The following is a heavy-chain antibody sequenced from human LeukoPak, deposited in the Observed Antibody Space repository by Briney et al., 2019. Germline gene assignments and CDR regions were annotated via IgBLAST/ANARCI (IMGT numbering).Heavy chain of an antibody. D-gene: IGHD3-22*01. J-gene: IGHJ4*02. V-gene: IGHV3-33*01. Sequence: GGSLRLSCAAPGFTLSSYGLHWFGKAPGKGLEWVEVLWYDGSNKYYADSVKGRFTISRDNSKNTLYLQMNSLRAEDTAVYYCARESSPSYYDSSGYYSGLDYWGQGTLVTVSS. CDR1: GFTLSSYG. CDR2: LWYDGSNK. CDR3: ARESSPSYYDSSGYYSGLDY.